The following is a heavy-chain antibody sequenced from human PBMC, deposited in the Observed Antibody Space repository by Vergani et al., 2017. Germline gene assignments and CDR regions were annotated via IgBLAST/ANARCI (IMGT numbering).Heavy chain of an antibody. CDR3: ARGGSVIRLGELSLKPVDY. D-gene: IGHD3-16*02. CDR2: INHSGST. CDR1: GGSFSGYY. V-gene: IGHV4-34*01. Sequence: QVQLQESGPGLVKPSETLSLTCAVYGGSFSGYYWSWIRQPPGKGLEWSGEINHSGSTNYNPSLKSRVTISVDTSKNQFSLKLSSVTAADTAVYYCARGGSVIRLGELSLKPVDYWGQGTLVTVSS. J-gene: IGHJ4*02.